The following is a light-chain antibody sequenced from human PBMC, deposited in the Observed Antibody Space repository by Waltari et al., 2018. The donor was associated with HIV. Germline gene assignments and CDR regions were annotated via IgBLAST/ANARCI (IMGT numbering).Light chain of an antibody. J-gene: IGLJ3*02. Sequence: QSLLTKPPSVSATPGQRITISCTGNKSNSGAGHDGHWYRQLPGTAPRLLICANSNRPSGVPDRISGSKSTASASLAITGLQAEDEGYYYCQSSDIRLHGLWVFGGGTKVTVL. CDR3: QSSDIRLHGLWV. CDR2: ANS. CDR1: KSNSGAGHD. V-gene: IGLV1-40*01.